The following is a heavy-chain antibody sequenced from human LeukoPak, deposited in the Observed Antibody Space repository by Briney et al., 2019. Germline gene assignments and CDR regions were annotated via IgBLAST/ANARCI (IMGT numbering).Heavy chain of an antibody. Sequence: SETLSLTCTVSGGSISSGSYYWSWIRQPAGKGLEWIGRIYTSGSTNYNPSLKSRVTISVDTSKNQFSLKLSSVTAADTAVYYCARDLAMDVWGKGTTVTVSS. CDR3: ARDLAMDV. CDR2: IYTSGST. V-gene: IGHV4-61*02. J-gene: IGHJ6*03. CDR1: GGSISSGSYY.